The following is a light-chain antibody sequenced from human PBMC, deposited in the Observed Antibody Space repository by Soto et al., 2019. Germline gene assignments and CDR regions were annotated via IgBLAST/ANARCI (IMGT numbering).Light chain of an antibody. CDR3: QQYYSTPPA. V-gene: IGKV4-1*01. J-gene: IGKJ2*01. CDR2: SVS. Sequence: DIVMTQSPDYLAVSLCESATINCKSSQSVLYSSNNKNYLAWYQQKPGHPPKLLISSVSTMESAVSERFSGSGSGKDLTLTISSLQAEDVAVDYCQQYYSTPPALGQGTKLEIK. CDR1: QSVLYSSNNKNY.